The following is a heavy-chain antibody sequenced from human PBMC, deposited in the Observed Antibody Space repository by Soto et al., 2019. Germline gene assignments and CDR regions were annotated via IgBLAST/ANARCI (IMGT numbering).Heavy chain of an antibody. CDR3: AREVASAGGEYDY. J-gene: IGHJ4*02. Sequence: QVQLVQSAAEVKNPGASVKVSCKTSGYTFTKYGIGWVRQAPGQGLEWMGWISGYNGNTNYAQNLQGRVTVTAATSTSTGYMELRGLRSDDTAVYYCAREVASAGGEYDYWGQGTLVTVSS. CDR1: GYTFTKYG. V-gene: IGHV1-18*01. CDR2: ISGYNGNT. D-gene: IGHD6-13*01.